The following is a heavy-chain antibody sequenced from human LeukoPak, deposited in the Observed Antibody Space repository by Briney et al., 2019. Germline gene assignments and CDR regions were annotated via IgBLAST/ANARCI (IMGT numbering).Heavy chain of an antibody. J-gene: IGHJ4*02. CDR1: GGSFSGYY. CDR2: INHSGST. D-gene: IGHD6-13*01. Sequence: SETLSLTCAVYGGSFSGYYWSWIRQPPGKGLEWIGEINHSGSTNYNPSLKSRVTISVDTSKNQFSLKLSSVTAADTAVYYCARGRRRSTGYSTSREDYWGQGTLVTVSS. CDR3: ARGRRRSTGYSTSREDY. V-gene: IGHV4-34*01.